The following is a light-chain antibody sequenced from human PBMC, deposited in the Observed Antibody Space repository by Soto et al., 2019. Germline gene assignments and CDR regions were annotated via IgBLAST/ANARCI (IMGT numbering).Light chain of an antibody. Sequence: DIVMTQSPDSLAVSLGERATINCKSSRSVLYSSNNKDYLAWYQQKPGQPPKLLIYWASIRESGVPDRFSGSGSGTDFTLTISSLQAEDVAVYYCQQYYSTPRTFGQGTKVEIK. CDR3: QQYYSTPRT. J-gene: IGKJ1*01. V-gene: IGKV4-1*01. CDR1: RSVLYSSNNKDY. CDR2: WAS.